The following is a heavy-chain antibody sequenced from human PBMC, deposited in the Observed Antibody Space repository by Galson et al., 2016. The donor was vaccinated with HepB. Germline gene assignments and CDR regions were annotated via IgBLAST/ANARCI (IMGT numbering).Heavy chain of an antibody. V-gene: IGHV1-46*01. CDR2: ISPSGDTT. CDR3: ATDHGPSGWLC. CDR1: GYSLTTYY. Sequence: SVKVSCKAFGYSLTTYYMQWVRQAPGQGLEWLATISPSGDTTNYAPTFQGRVSVTRDTSTSTVYLELSSLRFEDTAVYYCATDHGPSGWLCWGQGTLVIVSS. J-gene: IGHJ1*01. D-gene: IGHD6-19*01.